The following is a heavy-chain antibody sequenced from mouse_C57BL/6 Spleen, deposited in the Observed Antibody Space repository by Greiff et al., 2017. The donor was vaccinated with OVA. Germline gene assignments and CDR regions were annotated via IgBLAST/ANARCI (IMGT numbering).Heavy chain of an antibody. V-gene: IGHV5-6*01. D-gene: IGHD1-1*01. CDR2: ISSGGSYT. CDR3: ARDSYDGSSPFAY. CDR1: GFTFSSYG. J-gene: IGHJ3*01. Sequence: EVHLVESGGDLVKPGGSLKLSCAASGFTFSSYGMSWVRQTPDKRLEWVATISSGGSYTYYPDSVKGRFTISRDNAKNTLYLQMSSLKSEDTAMYDCARDSYDGSSPFAYWGQGTLVTVSA.